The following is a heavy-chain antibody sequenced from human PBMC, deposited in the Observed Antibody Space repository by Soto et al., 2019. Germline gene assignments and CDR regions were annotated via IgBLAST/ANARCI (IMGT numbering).Heavy chain of an antibody. V-gene: IGHV4-31*03. D-gene: IGHD1-7*01. CDR2: IYYSGST. CDR1: GGSISSGGYY. J-gene: IGHJ6*02. CDR3: ARSSSAYNWNSPWSYYGMDV. Sequence: QVQLQESGPGLVKPSQTLSLTCTVSGGSISSGGYYWSWIRQHPGKGLEWIGYIYYSGSTYYNPSLKSRVTISVDTSKNPFSLKLSSVTAADTAVYYCARSSSAYNWNSPWSYYGMDVWGQGTTVTVSS.